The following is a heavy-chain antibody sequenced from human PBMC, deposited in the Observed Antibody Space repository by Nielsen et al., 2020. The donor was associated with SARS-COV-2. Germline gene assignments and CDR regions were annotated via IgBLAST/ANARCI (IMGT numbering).Heavy chain of an antibody. J-gene: IGHJ4*02. D-gene: IGHD3-16*01. CDR3: ARDLGGVFDY. Sequence: GGSLRLSCAASGFAVSSNYMSWVRQSPVKGLEWVSVIYSGGATHYADSVKGRFTISRDDSKNTVYLQMNSLRAEDTAVYYCARDLGGVFDYWGQGTLVTVSS. CDR1: GFAVSSNY. V-gene: IGHV3-53*01. CDR2: IYSGGAT.